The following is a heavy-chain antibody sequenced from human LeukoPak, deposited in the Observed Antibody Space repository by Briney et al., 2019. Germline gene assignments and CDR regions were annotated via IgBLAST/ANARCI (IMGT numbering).Heavy chain of an antibody. V-gene: IGHV4-61*02. Sequence: PSETLSLTCTVSGGSISSGIYYWSWIRHPAGEGLEGIVRIYTSGSTNYNPSLKSRVTISVDTSKNQFSLKLSSVTAADTAVYYCARVRYYGSFLDYWGQGTLVTVSS. D-gene: IGHD3-10*01. CDR1: GGSISSGIYY. CDR2: IYTSGST. J-gene: IGHJ4*02. CDR3: ARVRYYGSFLDY.